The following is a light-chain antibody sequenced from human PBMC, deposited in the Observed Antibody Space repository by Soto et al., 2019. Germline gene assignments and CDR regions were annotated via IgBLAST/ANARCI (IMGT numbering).Light chain of an antibody. Sequence: QSALTQPASVSGSPGQSITISCTGTSSDVGSYNVVSWYQQHPGKAPKLLIYEVSKRPSGVSDRLSGSKSGNTASLTISGLQAEDEADYHCCSYAGSSSAYVFGTGTKLTVL. J-gene: IGLJ1*01. CDR3: CSYAGSSSAYV. CDR1: SSDVGSYNV. V-gene: IGLV2-23*02. CDR2: EVS.